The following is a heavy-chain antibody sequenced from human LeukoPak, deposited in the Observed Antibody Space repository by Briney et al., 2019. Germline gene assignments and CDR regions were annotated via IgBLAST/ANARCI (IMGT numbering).Heavy chain of an antibody. V-gene: IGHV1-24*01. CDR1: GYTLTELS. D-gene: IGHD1-26*01. Sequence: ASVTVSCKVSGYTLTELSMHWVRQAPGKGLEWMGGFDPEDGETIYAQKFQGRVTMTEDTSTDTAYMELSSLRSEDTAVYYCATDLSGSYFSYFDYWGQGTLVTVSS. J-gene: IGHJ4*02. CDR2: FDPEDGET. CDR3: ATDLSGSYFSYFDY.